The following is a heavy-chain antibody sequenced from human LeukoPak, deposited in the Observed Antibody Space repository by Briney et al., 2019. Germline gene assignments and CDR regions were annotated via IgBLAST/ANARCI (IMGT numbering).Heavy chain of an antibody. J-gene: IGHJ6*02. CDR3: AKDDDYYYYYGMDV. V-gene: IGHV3-23*01. Sequence: GGSLRLSCAASGFTFSSYAMSWVRQAPGKGLEWVSAISGSGGSTYYADSVEGRFTISRDNSKNTLCLQMNSLRAEDTAVYYCAKDDDYYYYYGMDVWGQGTTVTVSS. CDR2: ISGSGGST. D-gene: IGHD1-1*01. CDR1: GFTFSSYA.